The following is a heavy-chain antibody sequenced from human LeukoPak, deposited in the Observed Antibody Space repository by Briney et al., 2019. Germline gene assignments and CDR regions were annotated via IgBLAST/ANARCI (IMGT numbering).Heavy chain of an antibody. V-gene: IGHV3-23*01. CDR1: GFTFSSYG. Sequence: GGSLRLSCAASGFTFSSYGMSWVRQAPGKGLEWVSAISGSGGSTYYADSVKGRFTISRDNSKNTLYLQMNSLRAEDTAVYYCVRESSSHQYYYYYMDVWGKGTTVTVSS. CDR2: ISGSGGST. J-gene: IGHJ6*03. CDR3: VRESSSHQYYYYYMDV. D-gene: IGHD2-15*01.